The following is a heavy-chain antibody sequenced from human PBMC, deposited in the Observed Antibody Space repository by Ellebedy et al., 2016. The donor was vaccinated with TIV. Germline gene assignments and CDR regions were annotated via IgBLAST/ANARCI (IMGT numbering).Heavy chain of an antibody. CDR2: IRSKADGYPT. CDR3: TRYFFVSRRQDYGMDV. CDR1: GFTFSAFE. J-gene: IGHJ6*02. Sequence: GGSLRLSXAASGFTFSAFEMQWVRQAPGRGLEWVGRIRSKADGYPTAYPAPVKGRFTISRDDSKNTAYLQMNSLKAEDSALYYCTRYFFVSRRQDYGMDVWGQGTTVTVSS. D-gene: IGHD3-10*01. V-gene: IGHV3-73*01.